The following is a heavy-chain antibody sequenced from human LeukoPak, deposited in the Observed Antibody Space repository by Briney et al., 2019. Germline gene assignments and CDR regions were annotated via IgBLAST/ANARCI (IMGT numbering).Heavy chain of an antibody. D-gene: IGHD2-15*01. J-gene: IGHJ6*03. CDR2: IRYDGSDK. CDR3: AKGYCSGDSCYFKDI. CDR1: GFTFSRYW. Sequence: PGGSLRLSCAASGFTFSRYWMSWVRQAPGKGLEWAAFIRYDGSDKYYADSVTGGFTISRDNSKNALYFQVNSLRAEDTAVYYCAKGYCSGDSCYFKDIWGKGTTVTISS. V-gene: IGHV3-30*02.